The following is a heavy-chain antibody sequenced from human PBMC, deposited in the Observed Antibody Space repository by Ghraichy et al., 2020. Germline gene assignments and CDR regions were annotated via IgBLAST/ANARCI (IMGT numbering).Heavy chain of an antibody. V-gene: IGHV3-21*01. CDR1: GFTFSSYS. D-gene: IGHD4-17*01. CDR2: ISSSSSYI. CDR3: ARGPKSDYGDPNDY. Sequence: GGSLRLSCAASGFTFSSYSMNWVRQAPGKGLEWVSSISSSSSYIYYADSVKGRFTISRDNAKNSLYLQMNSLRAEDTAVYYCARGPKSDYGDPNDYWGQGTLVTVSS. J-gene: IGHJ4*02.